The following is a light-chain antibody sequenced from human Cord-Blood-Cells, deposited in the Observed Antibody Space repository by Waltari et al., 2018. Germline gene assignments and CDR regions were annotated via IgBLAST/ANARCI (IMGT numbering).Light chain of an antibody. Sequence: DIQMTQSHSTLSASVGDRVTITCRASQSISSWLAWYQQKPGKAPKLRIYDASSLESGVPSRFSGSGSGTEFTLTISSLQPDDFATYYCQQYNSYTFGQGTKLEIK. CDR1: QSISSW. CDR2: DAS. J-gene: IGKJ2*01. V-gene: IGKV1-5*01. CDR3: QQYNSYT.